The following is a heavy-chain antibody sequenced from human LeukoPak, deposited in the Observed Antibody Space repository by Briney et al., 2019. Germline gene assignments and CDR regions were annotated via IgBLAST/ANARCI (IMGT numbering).Heavy chain of an antibody. CDR3: VRDFFSTARSRNQKFDY. Sequence: VASVKVSCKASGYTFTSYGISWVRQAPGQGLEWMGWISAYHGKTNYAQKVQDRVTMTTDTSTSTAYMELRSLRSDDTAMYYCVRDFFSTARSRNQKFDYWGQGTLVTVSS. J-gene: IGHJ4*02. CDR2: ISAYHGKT. CDR1: GYTFTSYG. D-gene: IGHD1-14*01. V-gene: IGHV1-18*01.